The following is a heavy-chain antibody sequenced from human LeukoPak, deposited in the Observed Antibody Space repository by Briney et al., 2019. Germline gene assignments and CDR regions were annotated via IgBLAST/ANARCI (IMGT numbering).Heavy chain of an antibody. CDR2: INPNSGGT. CDR1: GYTFTDYY. D-gene: IGHD3-22*01. CDR3: ARTSYYYDSSGYLNY. V-gene: IGHV1-2*02. J-gene: IGHJ4*02. Sequence: ASVKVSCKASGYTFTDYYLHWVRQAPGQGLEWMGWINPNSGGTNYAQKFQGRVTMTRDTSISTAYMELSRLRSDDTAVYYCARTSYYYDSSGYLNYWGQGTLVTVSS.